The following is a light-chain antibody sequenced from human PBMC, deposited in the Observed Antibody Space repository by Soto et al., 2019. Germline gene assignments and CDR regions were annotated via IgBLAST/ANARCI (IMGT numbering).Light chain of an antibody. CDR1: QSVNNY. CDR2: DAS. V-gene: IGKV3-11*01. CDR3: QQRIIWPLT. Sequence: EIFLTQSPGTLSLSRWERATLSWRASQSVNNYLAWYQQKPGQAPRLLIYDASTRATGIPARFSGSGSGTDFTLTISSLEPEDFAVYYCQQRIIWPLTSGGGTKV. J-gene: IGKJ4*01.